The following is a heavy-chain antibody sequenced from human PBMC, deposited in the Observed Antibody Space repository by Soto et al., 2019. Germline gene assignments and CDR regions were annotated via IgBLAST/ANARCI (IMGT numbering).Heavy chain of an antibody. Sequence: GGSLRLSCAASGFTFSSYAMHWVRQAPGKGLEWVAVISYDGSNKYYADSVKGRFTISRDNSKNTLYLQMNSLRAEDTAVYYCAQPVSPPFYWGQGTLVTVSS. J-gene: IGHJ4*02. CDR3: AQPVSPPFY. V-gene: IGHV3-30-3*01. CDR2: ISYDGSNK. CDR1: GFTFSSYA.